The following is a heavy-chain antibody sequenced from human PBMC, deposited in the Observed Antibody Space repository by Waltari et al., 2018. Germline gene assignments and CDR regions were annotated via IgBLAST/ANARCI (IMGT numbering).Heavy chain of an antibody. D-gene: IGHD6-19*01. CDR2: IYYSGST. CDR3: ATKRESSASGFDY. Sequence: QLQLQESGPGLVKPSETLSFTCTVSGGSISSSSYYWGWIRQPPGKGVEWFGSIYYSGSTYYNPSLKSRVTISVDTSKNQFSLKLSSVTAADTAVYYCATKRESSASGFDYWGQGTLVTVSS. CDR1: GGSISSSSYY. J-gene: IGHJ4*02. V-gene: IGHV4-39*01.